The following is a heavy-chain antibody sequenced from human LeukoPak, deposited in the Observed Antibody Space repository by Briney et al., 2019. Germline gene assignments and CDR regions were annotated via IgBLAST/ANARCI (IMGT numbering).Heavy chain of an antibody. D-gene: IGHD3-22*01. CDR1: GFTFSYYY. V-gene: IGHV3-72*01. J-gene: IGHJ4*02. Sequence: GGSLRLSCAASGFTFSYYYMDWVRQAPGKGLEWVGRSRNKANSYTTEYAASVKGRITISRDVSKNSLYLQMNSLKIEDTAVYYCAKAYGSNGYYQLPIDFWGQGTLVTVSS. CDR3: AKAYGSNGYYQLPIDF. CDR2: SRNKANSYTT.